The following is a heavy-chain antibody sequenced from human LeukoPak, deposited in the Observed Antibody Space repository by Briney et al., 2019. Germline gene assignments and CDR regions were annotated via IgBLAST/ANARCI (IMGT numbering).Heavy chain of an antibody. J-gene: IGHJ5*02. Sequence: SETLSLTCTVSGGSVNSGSYYWSWIRQPPGKGLEWIGYIYYSGSTNYNPSLKSRVTISVDTSKNQFSLKLSSVTAADTAVYYCARRDPYDSSGYSFDPWGQGTLVTVSS. CDR2: IYYSGST. D-gene: IGHD3-22*01. V-gene: IGHV4-61*01. CDR1: GGSVNSGSYY. CDR3: ARRDPYDSSGYSFDP.